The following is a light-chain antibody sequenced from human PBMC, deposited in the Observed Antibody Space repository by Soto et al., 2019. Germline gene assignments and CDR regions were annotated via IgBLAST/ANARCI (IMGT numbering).Light chain of an antibody. CDR2: HAS. J-gene: IGKJ2*03. V-gene: IGKV1-39*01. CDR1: QSVNRD. CDR3: QPSHITQYS. Sequence: DIQMTQSPSSLSASVGDRVTMTCRASQSVNRDLHWYQQRPGKAPNLLISHASSLQSRVPSRFSGSGSGTDFTLTISSLQREDFATYCCQPSHITQYSFGQGTTLEIK.